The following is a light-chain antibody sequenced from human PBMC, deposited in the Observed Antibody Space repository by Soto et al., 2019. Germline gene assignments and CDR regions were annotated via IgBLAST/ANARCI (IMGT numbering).Light chain of an antibody. CDR1: QSVGTY. J-gene: IGKJ1*01. CDR2: GAS. CDR3: QQYGSSPRT. Sequence: IVLTQSPGTLSLSPGERATLSCRASQSVGTYLAWYQHKPGQAPRLLIFGASSRATGIPDRFSGSGSGTDFTLTISRLDPEDFAVYFCQQYGSSPRTFGQGTKVDIK. V-gene: IGKV3-20*01.